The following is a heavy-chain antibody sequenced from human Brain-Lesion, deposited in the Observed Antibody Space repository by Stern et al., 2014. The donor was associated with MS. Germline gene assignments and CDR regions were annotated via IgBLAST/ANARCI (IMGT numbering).Heavy chain of an antibody. CDR2: IYYSGST. D-gene: IGHD5-12*01. Sequence: QVQLQESGPGLVKPSETLSLTCTVSGGFISRSSYYWAWIRQPPGKGLEWIGSIYYSGSTDYNTSPKNRVTISVETSRNQLSLKLPSVTAADTAIYYCARRELDGGFDLRYNWFDPWGQGTLVTVSS. J-gene: IGHJ5*02. V-gene: IGHV4-39*01. CDR1: GGFISRSSYY. CDR3: ARRELDGGFDLRYNWFDP.